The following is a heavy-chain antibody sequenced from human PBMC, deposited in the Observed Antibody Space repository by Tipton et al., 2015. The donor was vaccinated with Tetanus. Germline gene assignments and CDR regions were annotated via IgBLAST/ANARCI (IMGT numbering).Heavy chain of an antibody. CDR1: GGSISNYY. CDR2: IYYSGST. CDR3: ARDHRLSASYAGWFDP. Sequence: TLSLTCTVSGGSISNYYWSWIRQPPGKGLEWIGYIYYSGSTNYNPSLKSRVTISVDTSKNQFSLKLNSVTAADTAVYYCARDHRLSASYAGWFDPWGQGTLVTVSS. D-gene: IGHD1-26*01. V-gene: IGHV4-59*01. J-gene: IGHJ5*02.